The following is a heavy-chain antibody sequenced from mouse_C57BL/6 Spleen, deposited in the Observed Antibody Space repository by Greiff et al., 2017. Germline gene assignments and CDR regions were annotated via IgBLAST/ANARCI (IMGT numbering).Heavy chain of an antibody. Sequence: VKLMESGAELARPGASVKLSCKASGYTFTSYGISWVKQRTGQGLEWIGEIYPRSGNTYYNEKFKGKATLTADKSSSTAYMELRSLTSEDSAVYFCARDGDRVDYWGQGTTLTVSS. CDR1: GYTFTSYG. V-gene: IGHV1-81*01. CDR3: ARDGDRVDY. J-gene: IGHJ2*01. CDR2: IYPRSGNT. D-gene: IGHD2-3*01.